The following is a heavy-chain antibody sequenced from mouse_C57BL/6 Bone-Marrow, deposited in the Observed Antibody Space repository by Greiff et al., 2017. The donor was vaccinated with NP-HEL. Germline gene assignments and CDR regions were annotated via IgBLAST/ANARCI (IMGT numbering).Heavy chain of an antibody. CDR3: TVSYYGSSYDAMDD. D-gene: IGHD1-1*01. Sequence: QVQLQQSGAELVRPGASVTLSCKASGYTFTDYEMHWVKQTPVHGLEWIGAIDPETGGTAYNQKFKGKAILTADKSSSTAYMELRSLTSEDSAVYYCTVSYYGSSYDAMDDWGQGTSVTVSS. J-gene: IGHJ4*01. V-gene: IGHV1-15*01. CDR2: IDPETGGT. CDR1: GYTFTDYE.